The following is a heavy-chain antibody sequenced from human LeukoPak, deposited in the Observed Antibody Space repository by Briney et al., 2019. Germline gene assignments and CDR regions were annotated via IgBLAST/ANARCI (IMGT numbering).Heavy chain of an antibody. V-gene: IGHV4-61*02. CDR1: VGSIFSGNYY. CDR2: IYTSGTT. Sequence: PSETLSLTCTVSVGSIFSGNYYWSWIRQSDGKGLEWIGRIYTSGTTNYNPSLKSRVIMSVDKSQSQVSLRLTSVTAADTAVYYCARYEVSGRWFDPWGQGTLVTVSS. CDR3: ARYEVSGRWFDP. J-gene: IGHJ5*02. D-gene: IGHD2-15*01.